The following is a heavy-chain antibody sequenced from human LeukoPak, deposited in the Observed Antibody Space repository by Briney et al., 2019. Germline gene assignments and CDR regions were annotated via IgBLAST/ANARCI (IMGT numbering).Heavy chain of an antibody. J-gene: IGHJ4*02. Sequence: GGSPRLSCAASGFTVSSNYMSWVRQAPGKGLEWVSVIYNNGNTYYADSVKGRFTISRDNSKNTLYLQMNSLRAEDTAVYYCAREVTGGNPFDYWGQGTLVTVSS. D-gene: IGHD4-23*01. CDR3: AREVTGGNPFDY. CDR1: GFTVSSNY. CDR2: IYNNGNT. V-gene: IGHV3-53*01.